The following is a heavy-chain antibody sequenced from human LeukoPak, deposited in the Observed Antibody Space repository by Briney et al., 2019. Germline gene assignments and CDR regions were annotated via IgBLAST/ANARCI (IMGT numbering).Heavy chain of an antibody. CDR2: FHNGGST. Sequence: SETLSLTCTVSGASISNYSWSWIRQPAGKGLEWIGRFHNGGSTKYNFFLKSRVTMSVDTSKNLFSLKLSSVAAADTAVYYCARERYDFWSGLDNALDVWGQGTTVTVSS. D-gene: IGHD3-3*01. CDR1: GASISNYS. J-gene: IGHJ6*02. CDR3: ARERYDFWSGLDNALDV. V-gene: IGHV4-4*07.